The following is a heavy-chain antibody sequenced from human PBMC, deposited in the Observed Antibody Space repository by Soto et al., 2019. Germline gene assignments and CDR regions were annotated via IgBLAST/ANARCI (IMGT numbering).Heavy chain of an antibody. D-gene: IGHD3-22*01. Sequence: QVQLVQSGAEVKKPGSSVKVSCKASGGTFSSYTISWVRQAPGQGLEWMGRIIPILGIANYAQKFQGRVTITADKSTSTAYMELSSLRSEDTAVYYCARGLNYYDSSGFPRYFDYWGQGTLVTVSS. CDR3: ARGLNYYDSSGFPRYFDY. CDR2: IIPILGIA. J-gene: IGHJ4*02. CDR1: GGTFSSYT. V-gene: IGHV1-69*02.